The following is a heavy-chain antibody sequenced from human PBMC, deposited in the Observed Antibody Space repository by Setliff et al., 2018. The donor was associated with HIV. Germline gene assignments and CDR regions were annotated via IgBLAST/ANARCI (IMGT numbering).Heavy chain of an antibody. V-gene: IGHV1-69*10. J-gene: IGHJ3*02. CDR2: IIPILGIA. Sequence: SVKVSCKASGGTFSSYAISWVRQAPGQGLEWMGGIIPILGIANYAQRFQGRVTITADESTSTAYMELSSLRSEDTAVYYCARSSGQQLVLYAFDIWGQGTMVTVSS. D-gene: IGHD6-13*01. CDR1: GGTFSSYA. CDR3: ARSSGQQLVLYAFDI.